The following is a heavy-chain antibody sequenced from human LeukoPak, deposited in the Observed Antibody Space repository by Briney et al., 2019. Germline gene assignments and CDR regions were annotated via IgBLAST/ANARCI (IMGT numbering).Heavy chain of an antibody. D-gene: IGHD3-22*01. CDR3: ARDQVGIDY. J-gene: IGHJ4*02. CDR1: RFTVSSNY. CDR2: ISGSGGST. V-gene: IGHV3-11*01. Sequence: PGGSLRLSCAASRFTVSSNYMSWVRQAPGKGLEWVSAISGSGGSTYYADSVKGRFTISRDNAKNSLYLQMNSLRAEDTAVYYCARDQVGIDYWGQGTLVTVSS.